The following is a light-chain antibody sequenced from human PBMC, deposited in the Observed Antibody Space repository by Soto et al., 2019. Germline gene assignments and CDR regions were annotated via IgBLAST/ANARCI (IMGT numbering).Light chain of an antibody. CDR3: QQYYSFPIT. CDR1: QDVTSA. CDR2: AAS. J-gene: IGKJ5*01. Sequence: AIPITPSPSSLSASVGDRGTITCPASQDVTSALDWYQQKPGKAPKLLIYAASTLQSGVPSRFSGSGSGTDFTLTISCLQSEDFATYYCQQYYSFPITCGQGTRREIK. V-gene: IGKV1-13*02.